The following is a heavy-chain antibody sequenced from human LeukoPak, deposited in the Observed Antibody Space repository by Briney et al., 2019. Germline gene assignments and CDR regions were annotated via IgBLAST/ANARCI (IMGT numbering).Heavy chain of an antibody. CDR2: IFHRGTT. D-gene: IGHD3-10*01. J-gene: IGHJ5*02. CDR3: ARVGYYVSGSPGCFGP. Sequence: PSETLSLTCTVSGYSISSAFYWGWIRLPPGKGLEWIGSIFHRGTTYYNTSLQSRVNLSMDTSKNHFSLQLRSLTTAVTTTYYCARVGYYVSGSPGCFGPWGQGTLFVASA. CDR1: GYSISSAFY. V-gene: IGHV4-38-2*02.